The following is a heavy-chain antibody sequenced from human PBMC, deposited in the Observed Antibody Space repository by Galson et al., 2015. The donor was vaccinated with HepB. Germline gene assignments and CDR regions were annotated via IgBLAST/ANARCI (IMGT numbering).Heavy chain of an antibody. Sequence: SLRLSCAASGFTFSYYAMHWVRQAPGKGLEWVAVTSHDGSIQFYVDSVKGRFTISRDNSKNTLYLSMDTLRGEDTAVYYCARVSGTTWPLPFDYWGQGTLVTVSS. D-gene: IGHD4-17*01. CDR3: ARVSGTTWPLPFDY. V-gene: IGHV3-30*04. CDR1: GFTFSYYA. CDR2: TSHDGSIQ. J-gene: IGHJ4*02.